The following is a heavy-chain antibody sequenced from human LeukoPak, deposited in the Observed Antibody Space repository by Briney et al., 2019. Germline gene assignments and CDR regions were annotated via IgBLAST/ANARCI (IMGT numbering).Heavy chain of an antibody. Sequence: SVKVSCKASGGTFSSYAISWVRQAPGQGREWMGRIIPILGIANYAQKFQGRVTITADKSTSTAYMELRSLRSEDTAVYYCARDRKAAAGTYYYYYGMDVWGQWTQVTVSS. J-gene: IGHJ6*02. V-gene: IGHV1-69*04. CDR2: IIPILGIA. D-gene: IGHD6-13*01. CDR1: GGTFSSYA. CDR3: ARDRKAAAGTYYYYYGMDV.